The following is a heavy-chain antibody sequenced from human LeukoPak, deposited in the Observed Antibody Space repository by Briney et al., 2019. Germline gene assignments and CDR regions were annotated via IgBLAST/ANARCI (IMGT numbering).Heavy chain of an antibody. CDR3: ARPEYRYGYILDY. D-gene: IGHD5-18*01. CDR2: IKPDSGAT. J-gene: IGHJ4*02. V-gene: IGHV1-2*07. Sequence: AASVKVSCKASGYTFTGHYIHWVRQAPGQGLEWMGWIKPDSGATNYAHKFQGRVTMTRDTSISTAHMELNRLTSDDTAVYYCARPEYRYGYILDYWGQGTLVTVSS. CDR1: GYTFTGHY.